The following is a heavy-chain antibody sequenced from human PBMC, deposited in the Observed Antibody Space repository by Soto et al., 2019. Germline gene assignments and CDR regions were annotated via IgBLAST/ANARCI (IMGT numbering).Heavy chain of an antibody. V-gene: IGHV3-33*01. D-gene: IGHD5-18*01. CDR2: IWYDGSNK. CDR1: GFTFSSYG. Sequence: AGGSLRLSCAASGFTFSSYGMHWVRQAPGKGLEWVAVIWYDGSNKYYADSVKGRFTTSRDNSKNTLYLQMNSLRAEDTAVHYCARESPGTPRIQLWLSEDNWFDPWGQGTLVTVSS. J-gene: IGHJ5*02. CDR3: ARESPGTPRIQLWLSEDNWFDP.